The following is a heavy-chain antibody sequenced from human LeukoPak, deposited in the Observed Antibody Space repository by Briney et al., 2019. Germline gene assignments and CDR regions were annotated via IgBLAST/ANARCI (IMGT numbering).Heavy chain of an antibody. V-gene: IGHV3-9*01. Sequence: GGSLRLSCVASGFTFDDYAMHWVRQAPGKGLEWVSGITWHSENIDYADSVKGRFIISRDNAKNSLYLQMNNLRAEDTALYFCVAVPETDFWIGFYLDYWGQGTLVTVSS. CDR2: ITWHSENI. CDR1: GFTFDDYA. D-gene: IGHD3-3*01. J-gene: IGHJ4*02. CDR3: VAVPETDFWIGFYLDY.